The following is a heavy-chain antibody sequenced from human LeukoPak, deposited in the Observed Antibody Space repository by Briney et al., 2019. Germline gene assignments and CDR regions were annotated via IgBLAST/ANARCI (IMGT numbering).Heavy chain of an antibody. J-gene: IGHJ5*02. Sequence: GRSLRLSCAASGFTFSSYALHWVRQAPGKGLEWVALIWYDGSKKDYVDSVKGRFIISRDDSRNMVYLEMSSLRAEDTAVYYCAREGFDPWGQGTLVTVSS. V-gene: IGHV3-33*08. CDR2: IWYDGSKK. CDR1: GFTFSSYA. CDR3: AREGFDP.